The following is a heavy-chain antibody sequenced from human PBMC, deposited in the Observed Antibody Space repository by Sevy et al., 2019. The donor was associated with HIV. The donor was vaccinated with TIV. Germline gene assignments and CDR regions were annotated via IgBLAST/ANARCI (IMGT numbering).Heavy chain of an antibody. CDR2: ISSDGGGT. V-gene: IGHV3-64D*06. D-gene: IGHD3-3*01. CDR1: GFTFRNYA. Sequence: GGSLRLSCSASGFTFRNYAMNWVRQAPGKGLKYVSAISSDGGGTYCADSVRGRFTISRDNSKNTLYLQMGSLRVEDTAVYYCVKDPDYDFWRGDYGMDVWGQGTTVTVSS. CDR3: VKDPDYDFWRGDYGMDV. J-gene: IGHJ6*02.